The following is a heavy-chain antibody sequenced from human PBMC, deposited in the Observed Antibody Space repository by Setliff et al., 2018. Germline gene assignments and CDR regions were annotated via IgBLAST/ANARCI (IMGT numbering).Heavy chain of an antibody. CDR3: ARSGGGYDFWSGYLVSHYYYYYYMDV. CDR2: MNPNSGNT. Sequence: ASVKVSCKASGYTFTSYDINWVRRATGQGLEWMGWMNPNSGNTGYAQKFQGRVTITRNTSISTAYMELSSLRSEDTAVYYYARSGGGYDFWSGYLVSHYYYYYYMDVWGKGTTVTVSS. CDR1: GYTFTSYD. V-gene: IGHV1-8*03. J-gene: IGHJ6*03. D-gene: IGHD3-3*01.